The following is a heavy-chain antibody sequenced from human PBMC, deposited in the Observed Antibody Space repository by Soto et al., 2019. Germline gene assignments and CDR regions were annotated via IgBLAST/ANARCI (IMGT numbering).Heavy chain of an antibody. CDR1: GGTFSSYA. V-gene: IGHV1-69*13. J-gene: IGHJ4*02. CDR3: AGSAGYCSGGSCYPFDY. CDR2: IIPIFGTA. D-gene: IGHD2-15*01. Sequence: ASVKVSCKASGGTFSSYAISWVRQAPGQGLEWMGGIIPIFGTANYAQKFQGRVTITADESTSTAYMELSSLRSEDTAVYYCAGSAGYCSGGSCYPFDYWGQGTLVTVSS.